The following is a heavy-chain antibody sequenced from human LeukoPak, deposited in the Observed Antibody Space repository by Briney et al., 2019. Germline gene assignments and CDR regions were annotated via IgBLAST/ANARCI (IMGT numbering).Heavy chain of an antibody. V-gene: IGHV4-34*01. D-gene: IGHD2-15*01. CDR3: ARHVVVAATPSNWFDP. Sequence: PSETLSLTCAVYGGSFSGYYWSWIRQPPGKGLEWIGEINHSGSTNYNPSLKSRVTISVDTSKNQFSLKLSSVTAADTAVYYCARHVVVAATPSNWFDPWGQGTLVTVSS. J-gene: IGHJ5*02. CDR1: GGSFSGYY. CDR2: INHSGST.